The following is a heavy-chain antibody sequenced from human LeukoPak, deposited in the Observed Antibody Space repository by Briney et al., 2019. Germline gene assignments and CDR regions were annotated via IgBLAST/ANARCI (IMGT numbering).Heavy chain of an antibody. CDR3: ARDSPERDRHDAFDI. J-gene: IGHJ3*02. D-gene: IGHD5-24*01. V-gene: IGHV3-7*01. CDR2: IRQDGSEI. Sequence: GGSLRLSCAASGFDFSSHWMTWVRQAPGKGLEWVANIRQDGSEIHYVDSVKGRFTISRDNAKNSVYLQMNSLRAEDTAVYYCARDSPERDRHDAFDIWGRGTMVTVSS. CDR1: GFDFSSHW.